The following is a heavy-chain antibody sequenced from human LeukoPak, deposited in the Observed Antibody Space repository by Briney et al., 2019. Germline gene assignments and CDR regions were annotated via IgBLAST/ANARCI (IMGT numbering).Heavy chain of an antibody. V-gene: IGHV2-70*11. CDR2: IDWDDDT. D-gene: IGHD7-27*01. CDR3: ARMNRGNYFDY. J-gene: IGHJ4*02. Sequence: ESGPTLVNPTQTLTLTCTFSGFSLNASGMCVSWIRQPPGKALEWLACIDWDDDTYYSTSLNTRLTISKDTSKNQVVLTMTNMDPVDTATYYCARMNRGNYFDYWGQGTLVTVSS. CDR1: GFSLNASGMC.